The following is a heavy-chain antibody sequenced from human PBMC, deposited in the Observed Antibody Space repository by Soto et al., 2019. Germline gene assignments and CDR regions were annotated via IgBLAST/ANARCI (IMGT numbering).Heavy chain of an antibody. J-gene: IGHJ4*02. CDR3: ASYYDYVWGSYEHYFDY. V-gene: IGHV4-39*01. CDR1: GGSISSSSYY. CDR2: IYYSGST. Sequence: QLQLQESGPGLVKPSETLSLTCTVSGGSISSSSYYWGWIRQPPGKGLEWIGSIYYSGSTYYNPYLKSRVTISVDTSKTQFSLKLSSVTAADTAVYYCASYYDYVWGSYEHYFDYWGQGTLVTVSS. D-gene: IGHD3-16*01.